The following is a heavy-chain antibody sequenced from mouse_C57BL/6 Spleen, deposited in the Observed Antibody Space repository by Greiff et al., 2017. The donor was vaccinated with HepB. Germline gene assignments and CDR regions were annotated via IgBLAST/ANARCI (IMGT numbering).Heavy chain of an antibody. CDR2: INPNNGGT. J-gene: IGHJ3*01. D-gene: IGHD2-4*01. V-gene: IGHV1-26*01. CDR3: ARSPYDYDGFAY. CDR1: GYTFTDYY. Sequence: VQLQQSGPELVKPGASVKISCKASGYTFTDYYMNWVKQSHGKSLEWIGDINPNNGGTSYNQKFKGKATLTVDKSSSTAYMELRSLTSEDSAVYYSARSPYDYDGFAYWGQGTLVTVSA.